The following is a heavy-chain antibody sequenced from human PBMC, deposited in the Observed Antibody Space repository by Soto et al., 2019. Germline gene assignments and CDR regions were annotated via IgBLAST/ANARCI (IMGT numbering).Heavy chain of an antibody. J-gene: IGHJ4*02. CDR3: ARGGHVVVVTAALDY. CDR2: VNPSGGHT. D-gene: IGHD2-21*02. Sequence: QVQLMQSGAKVKKPGASVKVSCKASVDTFTDYYIHWVRQAPGQGLEWMGTVNPSGGHTTYAQHFLGRVTMTRDTSTSTIYMELTSLTSDDTAIYYCARGGHVVVVTAALDYWGQGTLVTVSS. CDR1: VDTFTDYY. V-gene: IGHV1-46*01.